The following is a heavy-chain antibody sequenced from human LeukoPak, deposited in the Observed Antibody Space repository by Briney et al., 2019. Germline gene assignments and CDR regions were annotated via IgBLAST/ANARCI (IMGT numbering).Heavy chain of an antibody. CDR3: ARGSVNYCSSTSCSGAFDI. CDR2: IYNSGST. CDR1: GGSISSSRYY. Sequence: SETLSLTCTVSGGSISSSRYYWGWIRQPPGKGLEWIGSIYNSGSTYYNPSLRSRVTISVDTSKNQFSLKLNSVTAADTAVYYCARGSVNYCSSTSCSGAFDIWGQGTMVTVSS. D-gene: IGHD2-2*01. J-gene: IGHJ3*02. V-gene: IGHV4-39*01.